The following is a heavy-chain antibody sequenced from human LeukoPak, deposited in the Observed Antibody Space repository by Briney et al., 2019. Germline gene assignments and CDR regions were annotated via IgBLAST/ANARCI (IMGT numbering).Heavy chain of an antibody. V-gene: IGHV1-8*01. CDR1: GYTFTSYD. CDR3: ARGSGYGAFLAY. Sequence: ASVKVSCKASGYTFTSYDINWVRQATGQGLEWMGWMNPNSGNAGYAQKFQGRVTMTRNTSISTAYMELSSLRSEDTAVYYCARGSGYGAFLAYWGQGTLVTVSS. CDR2: MNPNSGNA. D-gene: IGHD6-25*01. J-gene: IGHJ4*02.